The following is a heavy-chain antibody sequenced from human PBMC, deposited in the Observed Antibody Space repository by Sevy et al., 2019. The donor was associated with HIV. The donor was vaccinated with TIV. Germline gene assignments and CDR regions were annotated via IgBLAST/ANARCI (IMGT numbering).Heavy chain of an antibody. CDR3: GRSPPVVVVPGAPSWFDP. J-gene: IGHJ5*02. Sequence: SETLSLTCAVHDGSFSGYYWNWIRQLPGKGLEWIGEINESGITYYNPSLKSRVTISVDTSKKQFSLTLNSVTAVDSAVYVGGRSPPVVVVPGAPSWFDPWGQGTLVTVSS. CDR2: INESGIT. V-gene: IGHV4-34*01. D-gene: IGHD2-2*01. CDR1: DGSFSGYY.